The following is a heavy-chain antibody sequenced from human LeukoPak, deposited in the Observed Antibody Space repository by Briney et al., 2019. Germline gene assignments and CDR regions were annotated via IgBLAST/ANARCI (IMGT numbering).Heavy chain of an antibody. CDR1: GYTFTGYY. Sequence: ASVKVSCKASGYTFTGYYMHWVRQAPGQGLEWMGWINPNSGGTNYAQKFQGRVTMTRDTSISTAYMELGRLRSDDTAVYYCAREYCSSTSCYYWFDPWGQGTLVTVSS. CDR3: AREYCSSTSCYYWFDP. V-gene: IGHV1-2*02. CDR2: INPNSGGT. D-gene: IGHD2-2*01. J-gene: IGHJ5*02.